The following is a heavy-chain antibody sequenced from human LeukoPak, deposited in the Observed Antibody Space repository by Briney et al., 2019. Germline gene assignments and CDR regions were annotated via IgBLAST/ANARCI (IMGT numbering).Heavy chain of an antibody. CDR3: ARGGSGWYLWYFDY. J-gene: IGHJ4*02. CDR1: GYTFTSYD. V-gene: IGHV1-18*01. CDR2: ISADNGNT. D-gene: IGHD6-19*01. Sequence: ASVKVSCKASGYTFTSYDISWVRQAPGQGLEWMGWISADNGNTNYAQKLQGRVTMTTDTSTSTAYMELRGLRSDDTAVYYCARGGSGWYLWYFDYWGQGTLVTVSS.